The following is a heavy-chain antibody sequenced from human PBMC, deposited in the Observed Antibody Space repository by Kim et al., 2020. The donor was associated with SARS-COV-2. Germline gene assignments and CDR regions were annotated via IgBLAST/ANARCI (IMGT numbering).Heavy chain of an antibody. Sequence: SETLSLTCTVSGGSISSYYWSWIRQPPGKGLEWIGYIYYSGSTNYNPSLKSRVTISVDTSKNQFSLKLSSVTAADTAVYYCARGGTSVRYFDWLPSRGWFDPWGQGTLVTVSS. CDR1: GGSISSYY. D-gene: IGHD3-9*01. CDR2: IYYSGST. CDR3: ARGGTSVRYFDWLPSRGWFDP. V-gene: IGHV4-59*01. J-gene: IGHJ5*02.